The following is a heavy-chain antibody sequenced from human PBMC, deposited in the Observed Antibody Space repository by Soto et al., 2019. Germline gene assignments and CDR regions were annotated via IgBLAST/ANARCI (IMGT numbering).Heavy chain of an antibody. J-gene: IGHJ4*02. CDR1: GFTFSNYV. CDR3: AKGSAESRPYYFDY. Sequence: EVQLLESGGGLVQPGGSLRVSCAASGFTFSNYVMSWVRQAPGKGLEWVSAITGGSGDTYQADSVEGRFTVSRDNTKNTLYLQMNSLRAEDTAIYYCAKGSAESRPYYFDYWGRGTLVTVSS. V-gene: IGHV3-23*01. D-gene: IGHD2-2*01. CDR2: ITGGSGDT.